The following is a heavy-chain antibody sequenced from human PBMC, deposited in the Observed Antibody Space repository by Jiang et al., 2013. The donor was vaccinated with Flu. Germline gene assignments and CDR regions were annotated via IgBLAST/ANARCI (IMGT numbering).Heavy chain of an antibody. D-gene: IGHD2-21*01. J-gene: IGHJ4*02. CDR3: VKAGIAPVIDL. V-gene: IGHV3-64D*08. CDR2: INANANDE. Sequence: SLRISCSGSGFTFSSFAMNWVRQAPGKGLEYVGSINANANDEEYADSLRGRFTISRDNAKSTLYLQMTSLRPDDTAVYFCVKAGIAPVIDLWGQGTLVTVSS. CDR1: GFTFSSFA.